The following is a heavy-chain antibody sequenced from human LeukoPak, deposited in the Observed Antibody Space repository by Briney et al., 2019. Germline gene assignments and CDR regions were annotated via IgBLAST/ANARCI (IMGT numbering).Heavy chain of an antibody. CDR1: GGSFSGYY. CDR2: INHSGST. V-gene: IGHV4-34*01. J-gene: IGHJ1*01. D-gene: IGHD2-2*01. Sequence: SETLSLTCAVYGGSFSGYYWSWIRQPPGKGLEWIGEINHSGSTNYNPSLKSRVTISVDTSKNQFSLKLSSVTAADTAVYYCARLTVGYCSSTSCYGAYFQHWGQGTLVTVSS. CDR3: ARLTVGYCSSTSCYGAYFQH.